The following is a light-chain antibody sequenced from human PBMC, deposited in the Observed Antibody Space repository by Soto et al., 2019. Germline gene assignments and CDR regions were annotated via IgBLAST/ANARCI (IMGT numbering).Light chain of an antibody. CDR1: QSVSSNF. CDR3: QQYGTSPPT. V-gene: IGKV3-20*01. CDR2: CPS. Sequence: EIVLTQSPGTLSLSPGERATLSCKASQSVSSNFLAWYQRKPGQAPRLLLYCPSYRATDIPYRFSGSGFGTDFTLTITRLEPEDFAVYYCQQYGTSPPTFGQGTKVEI. J-gene: IGKJ1*01.